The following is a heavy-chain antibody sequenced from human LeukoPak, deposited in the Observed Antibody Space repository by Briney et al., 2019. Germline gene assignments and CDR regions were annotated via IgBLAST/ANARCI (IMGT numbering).Heavy chain of an antibody. CDR1: GGTFSSYG. CDR3: ARGHNWVVDY. D-gene: IGHD1-1*01. J-gene: IGHJ4*02. V-gene: IGHV1-18*01. CDR2: ISTYNGDT. Sequence: ASVKVSCKASGGTFSSYGIRWVRQAPGQGLEWMGWISTYNGDTNYAQKLQGRVTMTTDTSTSTAYMALGSLRSDDTAVYYCARGHNWVVDYWGQGTLVTVSS.